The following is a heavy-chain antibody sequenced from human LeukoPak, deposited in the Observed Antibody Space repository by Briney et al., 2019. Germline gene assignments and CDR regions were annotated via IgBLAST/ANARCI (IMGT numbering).Heavy chain of an antibody. J-gene: IGHJ4*02. CDR1: GCTLSSHA. V-gene: IGHV3-23*01. CDR2: SSGSGGDT. D-gene: IGHD3-10*01. CDR3: VRRGGSDGWGDFDY. Sequence: QTGGSLRLSCAASGCTLSSHAMNWVRQAPGRGLELVSTSSGSGGDTLYADSVKGRFTISRDDSKNTLYLQMDSLKVEDTAIYYCVRRGGSDGWGDFDYWGQATLVTVSS.